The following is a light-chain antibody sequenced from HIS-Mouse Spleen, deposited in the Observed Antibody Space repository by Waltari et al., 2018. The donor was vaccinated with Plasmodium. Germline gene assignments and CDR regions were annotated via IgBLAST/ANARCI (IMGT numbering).Light chain of an antibody. CDR3: QQYNNWSFT. V-gene: IGKV3-15*01. CDR1: QSVSSN. J-gene: IGKJ3*01. CDR2: GAS. Sequence: EIVMTQSPATLSVSPGESATLSCRTGQSVSSNLAWYQQKPGQAPRLLIYGASTRATGIPARFSGSGSGTEFTLTISSLQSEDFAVYYCQQYNNWSFTFGPGTKVDIK.